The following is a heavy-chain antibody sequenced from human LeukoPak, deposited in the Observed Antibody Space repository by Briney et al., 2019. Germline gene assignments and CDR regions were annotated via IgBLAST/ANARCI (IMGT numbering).Heavy chain of an antibody. CDR1: GFTFSSYG. V-gene: IGHV3-30*02. D-gene: IGHD5-24*01. J-gene: IGHJ4*02. CDR3: AKEARWLYNLFDY. CDR2: IRYDGSNK. Sequence: GGSLRLSCAASGFTFSSYGMHWVRQAPGKGLEWVAFIRYDGSNKYYADSVKGRFTISRDNSKNTLYLQMNSLRAEDTAVYYCAKEARWLYNLFDYWGQGTLVTVSS.